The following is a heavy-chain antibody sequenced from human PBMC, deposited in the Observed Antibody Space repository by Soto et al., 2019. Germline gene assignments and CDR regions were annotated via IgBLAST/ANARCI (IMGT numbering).Heavy chain of an antibody. CDR1: GGSIRSGGYY. CDR2: IHYSGTT. D-gene: IGHD2-2*01. V-gene: IGHV4-31*03. Sequence: LSLTCTVSGGSIRSGGYYWSWIRQHPGKGLEWIGYIHYSGTTYYNPSLKSRVTISVDTSKSQFSLNLSPVTAADTAVYYCARDSVEPGRHLFDYWGQGTLVTVSS. J-gene: IGHJ4*02. CDR3: ARDSVEPGRHLFDY.